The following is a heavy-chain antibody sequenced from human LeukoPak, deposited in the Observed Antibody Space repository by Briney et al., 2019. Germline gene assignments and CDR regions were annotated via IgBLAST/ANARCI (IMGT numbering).Heavy chain of an antibody. CDR2: IYHTGTT. D-gene: IGHD1-26*01. CDR1: GGSLNTYY. J-gene: IGHJ4*02. Sequence: PSETLSLTCTVSGGSLNTYYWNWIRQPPGKGLEWIGYIYHTGTTISNPSLKSRVTISVDTSKNQLSLKLNSVTAADTAVYYCARHGDSGSYSFDYWGRGTLVTVSS. V-gene: IGHV4-59*08. CDR3: ARHGDSGSYSFDY.